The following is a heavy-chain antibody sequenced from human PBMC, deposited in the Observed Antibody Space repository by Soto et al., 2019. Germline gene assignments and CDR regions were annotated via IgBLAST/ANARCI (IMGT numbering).Heavy chain of an antibody. CDR3: ARSIKNIAVAPLWRVDYGMDV. J-gene: IGHJ6*02. CDR1: GFTFSSYS. CDR2: ISSSSSYI. V-gene: IGHV3-21*01. D-gene: IGHD6-19*01. Sequence: KPGGSLRLSCAASGFTFSSYSMNWVRQAPGKGLEWVSSISSSSSYIYYADSVKGRFTISRDNAKNSLYLQMNSLRAEDTAVYYCARSIKNIAVAPLWRVDYGMDVWGQGTTVTVSS.